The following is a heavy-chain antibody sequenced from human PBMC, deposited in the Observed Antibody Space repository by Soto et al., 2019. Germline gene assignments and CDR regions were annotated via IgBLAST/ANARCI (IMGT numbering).Heavy chain of an antibody. CDR3: AHSRCGGDCLQSYSSHYYYGMDV. Sequence: SGPTLVNPTQTLTLTCTFSGFSLSTSGVGVGWIRQPPGKALEWLALIYWDDDKRYSPSLKSRLTITKDTSKNQVVLTMTNMDPVDTATYYCAHSRCGGDCLQSYSSHYYYGMDVWGQGTTVTVSS. J-gene: IGHJ6*02. CDR1: GFSLSTSGVG. D-gene: IGHD2-21*02. V-gene: IGHV2-5*02. CDR2: IYWDDDK.